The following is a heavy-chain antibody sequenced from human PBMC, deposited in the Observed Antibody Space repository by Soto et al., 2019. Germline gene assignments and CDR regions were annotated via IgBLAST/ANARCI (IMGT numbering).Heavy chain of an antibody. Sequence: GSGPTLVNPTQTLTLTCTFSGFSLSTPGVGVGWIRQPPGKALEWLALIPWNDDKRYSPSLKTRLTITKGTSKNQVVLTMTNMDPVDTGTYYCAQSHLRFLEGYGVDVWGQGTTVTVSS. CDR3: AQSHLRFLEGYGVDV. J-gene: IGHJ6*02. CDR1: GFSLSTPGVG. D-gene: IGHD3-3*01. CDR2: IPWNDDK. V-gene: IGHV2-5*01.